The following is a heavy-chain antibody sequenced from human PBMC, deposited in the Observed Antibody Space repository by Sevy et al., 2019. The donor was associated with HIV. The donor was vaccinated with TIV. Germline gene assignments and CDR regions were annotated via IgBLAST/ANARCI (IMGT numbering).Heavy chain of an antibody. CDR3: AKALNPALESMIEVIFRSLKGFDV. CDR2: ISGIGSST. Sequence: GGSLRLSCVASGFTFSNYAMTWVRQTPGKGLEWVSGISGIGSSTYYADSVKGRFTISRDNSKNTLYLQMNSLRADDTAVYYCAKALNPALESMIEVIFRSLKGFDVWGQGTMVTVSS. V-gene: IGHV3-23*01. J-gene: IGHJ3*01. CDR1: GFTFSNYA. D-gene: IGHD3-22*01.